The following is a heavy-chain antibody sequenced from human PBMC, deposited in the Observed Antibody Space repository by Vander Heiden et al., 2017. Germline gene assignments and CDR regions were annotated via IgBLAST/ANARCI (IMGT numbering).Heavy chain of an antibody. V-gene: IGHV3-23*01. CDR2: ISGSGGTT. J-gene: IGHJ4*02. CDR1: GFTFSNYA. CDR3: AKSPTWSMIVPLDY. Sequence: EVQPLESGAGLVQPGGSLRLSCAASGFTFSNYAMGWVRQAPGKGLEWVSAISGSGGTTYYADSVKGRFTISRDASKNTLYLQMNSLRAEDTAVYYCAKSPTWSMIVPLDYWGQGTLVTVSS. D-gene: IGHD3-22*01.